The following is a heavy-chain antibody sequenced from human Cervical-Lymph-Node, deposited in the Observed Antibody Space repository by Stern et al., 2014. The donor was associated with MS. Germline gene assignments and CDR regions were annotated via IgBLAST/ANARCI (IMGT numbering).Heavy chain of an antibody. Sequence: VESGGGVVQPGRSLRLSCVASGLTFNNYGMHWVRQAPGKGLEWIAVISYDGNDDFYADAVKGRFTISRDNSKSTLFLQMNSLRPEDTAVYYCVKDIRTDFWGGASTMDVWGQGTTVTVSS. CDR1: GLTFNNYG. CDR3: VKDIRTDFWGGASTMDV. D-gene: IGHD3-3*01. V-gene: IGHV3-30*18. J-gene: IGHJ6*02. CDR2: ISYDGNDD.